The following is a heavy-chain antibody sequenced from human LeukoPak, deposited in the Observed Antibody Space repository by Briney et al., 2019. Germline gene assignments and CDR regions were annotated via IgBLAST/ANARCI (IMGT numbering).Heavy chain of an antibody. V-gene: IGHV4-59*01. Sequence: SETLSLTCTVSGGSFRGYYWSWVRRSPGKGLEWFGYISYSGNTNYNPSLKSRVIISVDTSRNHFSLKVNSVTAADTAVYYCARALVGATDRFDPWGQGTLVTVSS. CDR2: ISYSGNT. D-gene: IGHD1-26*01. CDR3: ARALVGATDRFDP. J-gene: IGHJ5*02. CDR1: GGSFRGYY.